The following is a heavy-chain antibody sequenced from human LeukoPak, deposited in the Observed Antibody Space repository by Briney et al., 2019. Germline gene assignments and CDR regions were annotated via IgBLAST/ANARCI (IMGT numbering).Heavy chain of an antibody. V-gene: IGHV3-48*01. D-gene: IGHD5-18*01. CDR1: GFTFSSYS. CDR2: ISSSSSTI. Sequence: GGSLRLSCAASGFTFSSYSMNWVRQAPGKGLEWVSYISSSSSTIYYADSVKGRFTISRDNAKNSLYLQMNSLRAEDTAVYYCAKEAIQLSHRAADYWGQGTLVTVSS. J-gene: IGHJ4*02. CDR3: AKEAIQLSHRAADY.